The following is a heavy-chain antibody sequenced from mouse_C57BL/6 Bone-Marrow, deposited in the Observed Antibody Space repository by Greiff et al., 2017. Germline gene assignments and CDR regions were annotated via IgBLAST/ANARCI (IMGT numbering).Heavy chain of an antibody. Sequence: VQLQQPGAELVKPGASVQMSCKASGYTFTSYWITWVKQRPGQGLEWIGDIYPGSGSTNYNEKFKSKATLTVDTSSSTAYMQLSSLTSEDSAVYYCARITTVVAPYFDVWGTGTTVTVSS. CDR3: ARITTVVAPYFDV. CDR1: GYTFTSYW. V-gene: IGHV1-55*01. CDR2: IYPGSGST. D-gene: IGHD1-1*01. J-gene: IGHJ1*03.